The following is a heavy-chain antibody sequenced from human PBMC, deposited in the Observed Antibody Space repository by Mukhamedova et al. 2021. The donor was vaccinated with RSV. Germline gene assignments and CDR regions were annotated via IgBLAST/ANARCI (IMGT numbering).Heavy chain of an antibody. J-gene: IGHJ4*01. V-gene: IGHV3-11*01. Sequence: RQAPGEGLEWVSYISSSGSTIYYADSVKGRFTISRDNAKNSLYMQMNSLIAEDTAVHYCSPRGAAGLAYLRHGTLVPVSS. CDR2: ISSSGSTI. CDR3: SPRGAAGLAY. D-gene: IGHD6-13*01.